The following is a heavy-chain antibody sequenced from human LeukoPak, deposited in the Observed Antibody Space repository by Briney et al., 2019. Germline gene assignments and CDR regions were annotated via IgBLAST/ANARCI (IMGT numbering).Heavy chain of an antibody. CDR3: ARHLPTPKPLYCSGGSCYSDAFDI. J-gene: IGHJ3*02. CDR1: GGSISSSSYY. CDR2: IYYSGST. V-gene: IGHV4-39*01. D-gene: IGHD2-15*01. Sequence: SETLSLTCTVSGGSISSSSYYWGWIRQPPGKGLEWIGSIYYSGSTYYNPSLKSRVTISVDTSKNQFSLKLSSVTAADTAVYYCARHLPTPKPLYCSGGSCYSDAFDIWGQGTMVTVSS.